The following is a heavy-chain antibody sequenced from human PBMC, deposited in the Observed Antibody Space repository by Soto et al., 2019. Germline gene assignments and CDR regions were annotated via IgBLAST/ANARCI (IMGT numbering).Heavy chain of an antibody. D-gene: IGHD6-6*01. CDR2: ISYDGSNK. V-gene: IGHV3-30-3*01. CDR1: GFTFSSYA. Sequence: QVQLVESGGGVVQPGRSLRLSCAASGFTFSSYAMHWVRQAPGKGLEWVAVISYDGSNKYYADSVKGRFTISRDNSKNTLYLQMNSLRAEDTAVYYCASVQLSFDYWGQGTLVTVSS. J-gene: IGHJ4*02. CDR3: ASVQLSFDY.